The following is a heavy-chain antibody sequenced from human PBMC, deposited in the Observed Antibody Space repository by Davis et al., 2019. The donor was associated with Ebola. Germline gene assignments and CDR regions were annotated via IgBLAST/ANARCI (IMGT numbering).Heavy chain of an antibody. V-gene: IGHV1-18*01. CDR3: AREGYGDYVLSYYYGMDV. Sequence: ASVKVSCKASGYTFTSYGISWVRQAPGQGLEWMGWISAYNDNTNYAQKLQGRVTMTTDTSTSTAYMELRSLRSDDTAVYYCAREGYGDYVLSYYYGMDVWGKGTTVTVSS. D-gene: IGHD4-17*01. J-gene: IGHJ6*04. CDR2: ISAYNDNT. CDR1: GYTFTSYG.